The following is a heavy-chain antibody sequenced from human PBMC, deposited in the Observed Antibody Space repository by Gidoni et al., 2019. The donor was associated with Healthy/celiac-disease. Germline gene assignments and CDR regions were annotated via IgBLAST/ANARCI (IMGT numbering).Heavy chain of an antibody. CDR3: ARDAPPIAARWGGMDV. J-gene: IGHJ6*02. D-gene: IGHD6-6*01. CDR2: ISYDGSNK. CDR1: GFPFSSYG. V-gene: IGHV3-30*03. Sequence: QVQLVASGGGVVQPGRSLRLSCAASGFPFSSYGMHWVRQAPGKGLEWVAVISYDGSNKYYADSVKGRFTISIDNSKNTLYLQMNSLRAVDTAVYYCARDAPPIAARWGGMDVWGQGTTVTVSS.